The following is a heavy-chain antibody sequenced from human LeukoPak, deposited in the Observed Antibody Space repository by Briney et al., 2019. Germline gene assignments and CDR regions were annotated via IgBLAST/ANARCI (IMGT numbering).Heavy chain of an antibody. J-gene: IGHJ4*02. D-gene: IGHD1-1*01. CDR2: IDPSSYYI. Sequence: GGSLRLSCAASGFTFSSYSMNWVRQAPGKGLEWVSSIDPSSYYIYYGDSVKGRSAISRDNAKNSLYLQINSLRAEDTAVYYCARVSGRLERQSDLDFWGQETLVTVSS. V-gene: IGHV3-21*01. CDR3: ARVSGRLERQSDLDF. CDR1: GFTFSSYS.